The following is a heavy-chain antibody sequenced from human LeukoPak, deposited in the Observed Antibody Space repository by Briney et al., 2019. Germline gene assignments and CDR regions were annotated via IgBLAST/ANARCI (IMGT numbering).Heavy chain of an antibody. V-gene: IGHV3-23*01. CDR3: AKDPFRASSGLGDY. CDR1: GFTYSNAW. J-gene: IGHJ4*02. CDR2: ISGSGGTR. Sequence: GGSLRLSCGACGFTYSNAWMSWVRQPAGKGLEWVSSISGSGGTRYYAASEKGRFIIFRDNFKNALYLQMNSLRADDTVVYCGAKDPFRASSGLGDYWGQGTLVTVSS. D-gene: IGHD6-6*01.